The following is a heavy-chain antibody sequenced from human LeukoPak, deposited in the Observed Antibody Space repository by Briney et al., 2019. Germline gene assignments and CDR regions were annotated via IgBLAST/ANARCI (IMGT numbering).Heavy chain of an antibody. V-gene: IGHV3-21*04. Sequence: GGSLRLSCAASGFTFSSYAMSWVRQAPGKGLEWVSTISGSGDAIYYADSVKGRFTISRDNAKNSLYLQMNNLRAEDTAVYYCARANFYGEDYWGQGTLVTVSS. CDR2: ISGSGDAI. J-gene: IGHJ4*02. D-gene: IGHD4-17*01. CDR1: GFTFSSYA. CDR3: ARANFYGEDY.